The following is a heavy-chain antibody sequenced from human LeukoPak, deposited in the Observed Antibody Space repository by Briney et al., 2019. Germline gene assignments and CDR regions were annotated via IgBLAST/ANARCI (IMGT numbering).Heavy chain of an antibody. V-gene: IGHV3-21*04. D-gene: IGHD6-19*01. Sequence: GGSLRLSCAASGFTFSTYSMNWVRQAPGKGLEWVSSISSSSYIYYADSVKGRFTISRDNSKNTLYLQINSLRADDTAVYYCAKEKVESSGWYSYYYYYYYMDVWGKGTTVTISS. CDR2: ISSSSYI. CDR3: AKEKVESSGWYSYYYYYYYMDV. CDR1: GFTFSTYS. J-gene: IGHJ6*03.